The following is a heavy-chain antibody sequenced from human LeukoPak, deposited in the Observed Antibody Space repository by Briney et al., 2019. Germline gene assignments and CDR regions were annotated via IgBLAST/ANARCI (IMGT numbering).Heavy chain of an antibody. V-gene: IGHV3-23*01. CDR2: ISGSGGST. Sequence: GGSLRLSCAASGFTFSSYAMSWVRQAPGKGLEWVSAISGSGGSTYYADSVKGRFTISRDDSKNTLYLQMNSLRAEDTAVYYCAKDYYGSGSYFDYWGQGTLVTVSS. J-gene: IGHJ4*02. CDR3: AKDYYGSGSYFDY. D-gene: IGHD3-10*01. CDR1: GFTFSSYA.